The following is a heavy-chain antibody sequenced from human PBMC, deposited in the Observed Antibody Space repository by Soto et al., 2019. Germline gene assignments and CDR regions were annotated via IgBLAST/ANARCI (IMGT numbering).Heavy chain of an antibody. CDR3: ASLDTARVETAGY. J-gene: IGHJ4*02. CDR1: GLSLSNIW. V-gene: IGHV3-7*01. D-gene: IGHD5-18*01. Sequence: PGGSLRLSCVGSGLSLSNIWTSWVRQAPGKGLEWVANIKQGGTETYYVDSVKGRFTISKDHAKNSLYLQMNGLRVEDTALYYCASLDTARVETAGYWGQGTLVTVSS. CDR2: IKQGGTET.